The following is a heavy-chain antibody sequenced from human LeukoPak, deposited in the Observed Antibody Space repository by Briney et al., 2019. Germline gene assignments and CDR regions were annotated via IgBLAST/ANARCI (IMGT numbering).Heavy chain of an antibody. CDR3: ARAFYGSGSLDY. J-gene: IGHJ4*02. D-gene: IGHD3-10*01. Sequence: GGSLRLSCAASGFTFSSYSMNWVRQAPGKGLEWVSSISSSSSYIYYADSVKGQFTISRDNAKNSLYLQMNSLRAEDTAVYYCARAFYGSGSLDYWGQGTLVTVSS. CDR2: ISSSSSYI. V-gene: IGHV3-21*01. CDR1: GFTFSSYS.